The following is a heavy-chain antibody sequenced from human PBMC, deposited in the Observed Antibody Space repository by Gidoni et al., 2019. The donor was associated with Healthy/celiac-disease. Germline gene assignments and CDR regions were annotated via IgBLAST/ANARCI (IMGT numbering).Heavy chain of an antibody. CDR3: ARDRGLDYFDY. J-gene: IGHJ4*02. Sequence: QVQPVESGGGVVQSGMSLRLSCAASGFTFSSYAMHWVRQAPGKGLAWVAVISYDGSNKYYADSVKGRFTISRDNSKHTLCLQMNSLRAEETAVYYCARDRGLDYFDYWGQGTLVTVSS. CDR1: GFTFSSYA. D-gene: IGHD1-26*01. V-gene: IGHV3-30-3*01. CDR2: ISYDGSNK.